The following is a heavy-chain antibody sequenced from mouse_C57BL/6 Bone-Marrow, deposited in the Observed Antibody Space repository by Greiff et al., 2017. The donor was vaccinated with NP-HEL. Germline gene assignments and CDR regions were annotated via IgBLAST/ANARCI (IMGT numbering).Heavy chain of an antibody. D-gene: IGHD2-1*01. Sequence: VQLQQSGGGLVKPGGSLKLSCAASGFTFSDYGMHWVRQAPEKGLEWVAYISSGSSTIYYADTVKGRFTISRDNAKNTLFLQMTSLRSEDTAMYYCARGRRYGNSLDYWGQGTTLAVSS. CDR2: ISSGSSTI. V-gene: IGHV5-17*01. CDR3: ARGRRYGNSLDY. J-gene: IGHJ2*01. CDR1: GFTFSDYG.